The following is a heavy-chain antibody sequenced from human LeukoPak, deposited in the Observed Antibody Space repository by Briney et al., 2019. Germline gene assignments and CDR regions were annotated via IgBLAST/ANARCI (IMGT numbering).Heavy chain of an antibody. Sequence: GASVKVSCKASGGTFSSYAFSWVRQAPGQGLEWMGGIIPIFGIANYAQKFQGRVTITADKSTSTAYMELSSLRSEDTAVYYCARDHYYDSSGYYSWFDPWGQGTLVTVSS. CDR2: IIPIFGIA. CDR1: GGTFSSYA. J-gene: IGHJ5*02. D-gene: IGHD3-22*01. CDR3: ARDHYYDSSGYYSWFDP. V-gene: IGHV1-69*10.